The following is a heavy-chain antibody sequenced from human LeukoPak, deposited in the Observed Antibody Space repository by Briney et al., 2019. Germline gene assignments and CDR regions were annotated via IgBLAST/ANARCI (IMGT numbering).Heavy chain of an antibody. Sequence: GGSLRLSCAASGFTFSSYAMSWVRQAPGKGLEWVSAISGSSGSTYYADSVKGRFTISRDNSKNTLYLQMNSLRAEDTAVYYCARDNASVGSSGWYSGWDYWGQGTLVTVSS. CDR3: ARDNASVGSSGWYSGWDY. V-gene: IGHV3-23*01. CDR2: ISGSSGST. J-gene: IGHJ4*02. D-gene: IGHD6-19*01. CDR1: GFTFSSYA.